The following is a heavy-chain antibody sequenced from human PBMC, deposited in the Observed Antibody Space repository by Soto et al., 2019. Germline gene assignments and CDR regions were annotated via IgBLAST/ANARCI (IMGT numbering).Heavy chain of an antibody. V-gene: IGHV1-18*01. CDR1: GYTFTSYG. D-gene: IGHD3-10*01. Sequence: ASVKVSCKASGYTFTSYGISWVRQAPGQGLEWMGWISAYNGNTNYAQKLQGRVTMTTDTSTSTAYMELRSLRFDDTAVYYCAVQVYYYGSGSSVWGQGTLVTVSS. J-gene: IGHJ4*02. CDR2: ISAYNGNT. CDR3: AVQVYYYGSGSSV.